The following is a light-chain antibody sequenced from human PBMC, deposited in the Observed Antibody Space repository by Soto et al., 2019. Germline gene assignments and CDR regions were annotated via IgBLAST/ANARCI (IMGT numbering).Light chain of an antibody. Sequence: AIQLTQSPSSLSASVGDRVTITCRASQGISSALAWYQQKPGKAPKLLIYDASSLESGVPSRFSGSGSGTDFTLTISSLQPEDFATYYCQQFNNYLTFGGGTKVDLK. CDR3: QQFNNYLT. V-gene: IGKV1D-13*01. CDR1: QGISSA. J-gene: IGKJ4*01. CDR2: DAS.